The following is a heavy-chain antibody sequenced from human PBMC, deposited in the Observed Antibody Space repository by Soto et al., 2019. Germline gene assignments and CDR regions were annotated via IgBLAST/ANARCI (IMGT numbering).Heavy chain of an antibody. CDR1: GGAISFYN. V-gene: IGHV4-59*01. D-gene: IGHD6-13*01. J-gene: IGHJ3*02. CDR3: ARGDSTTHGDSFDI. Sequence: SETLSLTCTVSGGAISFYNWNWVRQSPGKGLEWIGYSYSSGSTNYNPSLKSRVTISVDTPKNRFSLQLTYVTAADTAVYYCARGDSTTHGDSFDIWGQGTMVTVSS. CDR2: SYSSGST.